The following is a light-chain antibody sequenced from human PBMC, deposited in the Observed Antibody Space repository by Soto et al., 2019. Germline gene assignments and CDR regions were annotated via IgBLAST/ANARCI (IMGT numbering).Light chain of an antibody. Sequence: QAVVTQEPSFSVSPGGTVTLTCGLSSGSVSISYYPSWYQQTPGQAPRTLIHSTNTRSSGVPDRFSGSILGNKAALTITGAQADDESDYYCVLYMGSGIVVFGGGTNVTVL. V-gene: IGLV8-61*01. CDR3: VLYMGSGIVV. J-gene: IGLJ2*01. CDR2: STN. CDR1: SGSVSISYY.